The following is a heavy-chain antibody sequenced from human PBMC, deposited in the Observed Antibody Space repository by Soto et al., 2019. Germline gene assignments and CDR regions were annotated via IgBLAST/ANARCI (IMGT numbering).Heavy chain of an antibody. D-gene: IGHD6-19*01. CDR3: AKDSYEWLQTICFDY. Sequence: GGSLRLSCAASGFTFSRSAMSWVRQAPGKGLEWVSGISGSGTSTNYPDSVQGRFTISRDNSKNTLYLQMNSLTAEDTAIYYCAKDSYEWLQTICFDYWGQGTLVTVSS. V-gene: IGHV3-23*01. CDR1: GFTFSRSA. J-gene: IGHJ4*02. CDR2: ISGSGTST.